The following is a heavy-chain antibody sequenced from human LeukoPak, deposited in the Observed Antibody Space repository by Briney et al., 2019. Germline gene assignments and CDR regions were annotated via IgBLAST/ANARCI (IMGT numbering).Heavy chain of an antibody. CDR1: GFTVSSNY. CDR2: IYSGGST. V-gene: IGHV3-66*01. CDR3: ARSGDYKAFDI. Sequence: GGSLRLSCAASGFTVSSNYMSWVRQAPGKGLEWVSVIYSGGSTYYADSVKGRFTISRDNSKNTLYLQMGSLRAEDMAVYYCARSGDYKAFDIWGQGTMVTVSS. J-gene: IGHJ3*02. D-gene: IGHD4-17*01.